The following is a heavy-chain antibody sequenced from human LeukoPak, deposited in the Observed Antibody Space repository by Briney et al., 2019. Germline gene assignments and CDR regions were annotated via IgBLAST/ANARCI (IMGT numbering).Heavy chain of an antibody. D-gene: IGHD1-26*01. V-gene: IGHV3-23*01. CDR2: ISVSGDST. J-gene: IGHJ4*02. Sequence: GGSLRLSCAASGFTFSSYAMSWARQAPGKGLEWVSAISVSGDSTYYADSVKGRFTISRDNSKNTLYVQMNSLRAEDTAVYYCAKDMWEPSGYWGQGTLVSVSS. CDR1: GFTFSSYA. CDR3: AKDMWEPSGY.